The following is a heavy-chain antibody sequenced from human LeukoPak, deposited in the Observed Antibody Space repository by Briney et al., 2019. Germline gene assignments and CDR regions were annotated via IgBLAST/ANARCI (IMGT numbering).Heavy chain of an antibody. D-gene: IGHD3-10*01. CDR1: GFTFSSYE. CDR3: ARSGALWFGELLDY. V-gene: IGHV3-21*01. CDR2: ISSSSTYI. J-gene: IGHJ4*02. Sequence: GGSLRLSCAASGFTFSSYEMNWVRQAPGKGLEWVSSISSSSTYIYYADSVKGRFTISRDNARNSLYLQMNTLRVEDTAVYYCARSGALWFGELLDYWGQGTLVTVSS.